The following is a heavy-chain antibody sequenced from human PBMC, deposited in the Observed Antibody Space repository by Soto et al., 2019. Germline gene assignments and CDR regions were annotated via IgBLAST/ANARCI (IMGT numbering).Heavy chain of an antibody. CDR3: ARVREMATIGYYYGMDV. J-gene: IGHJ6*02. D-gene: IGHD5-12*01. CDR1: GYTFTGYY. CDR2: INPSGGST. Sequence: ASVKVSCKASGYTFTGYYMHWVRQAPGQGLEWMGIINPSGGSTSYAQKFQGRVTMTRDTSTSTVYMELSSLRSEDTAVYYCARVREMATIGYYYGMDVWGQGTTVTVSS. V-gene: IGHV1-46*01.